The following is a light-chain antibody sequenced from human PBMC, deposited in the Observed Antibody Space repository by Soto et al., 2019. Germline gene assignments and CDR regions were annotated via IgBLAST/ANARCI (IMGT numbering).Light chain of an antibody. J-gene: IGLJ3*02. Sequence: QSVLTQPASMSGSPGQSITISCTGTSSDVGGFTYVSWYQQHPGKVPKLVIFEVSTRPSGVSNRFSGAKSGNTASLTISGLQAEDEADYFCSSYTTSSTVVFGGGTKLTVL. V-gene: IGLV2-14*01. CDR1: SSDVGGFTY. CDR2: EVS. CDR3: SSYTTSSTVV.